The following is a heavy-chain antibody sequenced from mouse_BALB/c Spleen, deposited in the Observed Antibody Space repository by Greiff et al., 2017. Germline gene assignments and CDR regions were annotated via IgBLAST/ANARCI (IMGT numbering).Heavy chain of an antibody. V-gene: IGHV3-2*02. D-gene: IGHD1-1*01. CDR3: AREDYGPFDY. CDR1: GYSITSDYA. Sequence: EVKLVESGPGLVKPSQSLSLTCTVTGYSITSDYAWNWIRQFPGNKLEWMGYISYSGSTSYNPSLKSRISITRDTSKNQFFLQLNSVTTEDTATYYCAREDYGPFDYWGQGTTLTVSS. CDR2: ISYSGST. J-gene: IGHJ2*01.